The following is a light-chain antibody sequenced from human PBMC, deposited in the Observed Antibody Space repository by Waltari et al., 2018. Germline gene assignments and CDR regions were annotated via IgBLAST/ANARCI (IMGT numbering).Light chain of an antibody. CDR3: QVWDSDGDYVV. CDR2: DDT. CDR1: DIGDKR. V-gene: IGLV3-21*02. J-gene: IGLJ2*01. Sequence: SYVLTQPPSVSVAPGQTARITCGGSDIGDKRVHWYQHKTGQAPLLVVSDDTDRPSGIPGRISGSNSGYTATLSITRVEAGDEADYYCQVWDSDGDYVVFGGGTKLIVL.